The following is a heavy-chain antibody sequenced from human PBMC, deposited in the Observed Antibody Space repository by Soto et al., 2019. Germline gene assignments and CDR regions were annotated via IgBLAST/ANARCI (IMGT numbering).Heavy chain of an antibody. J-gene: IGHJ4*02. CDR3: AKDPPLYCSSTSCQTPPFDY. V-gene: IGHV3-23*01. CDR1: GFTFSSYA. CDR2: ISGSGGST. Sequence: GGSLRLSCAASGFTFSSYAMSWVRQAPGKGLEWVSAISGSGGSTYYADSVKGRFTISRDNSKNTLYLQMNSLRAEDTAVYYCAKDPPLYCSSTSCQTPPFDYWGQGTLVTVSS. D-gene: IGHD2-2*01.